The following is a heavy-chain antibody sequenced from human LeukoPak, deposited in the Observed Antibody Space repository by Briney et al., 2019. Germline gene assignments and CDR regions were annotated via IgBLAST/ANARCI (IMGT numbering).Heavy chain of an antibody. Sequence: SETLPLTCTVSGGSISSGSYYWSWIRQPAGKGLEWIGRIYTSGSTNYNPSLKSRVTISVDTSKNQFSLKLSSVTAADTAVYYCARGLGGGGAFDIWGQGTMVTVSS. CDR3: ARGLGGGGAFDI. CDR2: IYTSGST. D-gene: IGHD2-15*01. V-gene: IGHV4-61*02. J-gene: IGHJ3*02. CDR1: GGSISSGSYY.